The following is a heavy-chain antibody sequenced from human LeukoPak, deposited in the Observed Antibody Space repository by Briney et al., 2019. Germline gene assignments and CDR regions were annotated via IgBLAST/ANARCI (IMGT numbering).Heavy chain of an antibody. V-gene: IGHV1-18*01. CDR1: GYTFTSCG. J-gene: IGHJ5*02. D-gene: IGHD1/OR15-1a*01. CDR3: ARVRPGRVFRYNWNTTRENWFDP. CDR2: ISAYNGNT. Sequence: ASVKVSCKASGYTFTSCGISWVRQAPGQGLEWMGWISAYNGNTNYAQKLQGRVTMTTDTSTSTAYMELRSLRSDDTAVYYCARVRPGRVFRYNWNTTRENWFDPWGQGTLVTVSP.